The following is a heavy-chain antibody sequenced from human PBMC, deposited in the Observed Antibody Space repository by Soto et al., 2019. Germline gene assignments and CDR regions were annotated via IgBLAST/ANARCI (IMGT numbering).Heavy chain of an antibody. CDR1: GGSISSGGYY. J-gene: IGHJ4*02. Sequence: PSETLSLTCTVSGGSISSGGYYWSWIRQHPGKGLEWIGYIYYSGSTYYNPSLKSRVTISVDTSKNQFSLKLSSVTAADTAVYYCARVHDYGALFDYWCQGTLVTVSS. CDR3: ARVHDYGALFDY. CDR2: IYYSGST. V-gene: IGHV4-31*03. D-gene: IGHD4-17*01.